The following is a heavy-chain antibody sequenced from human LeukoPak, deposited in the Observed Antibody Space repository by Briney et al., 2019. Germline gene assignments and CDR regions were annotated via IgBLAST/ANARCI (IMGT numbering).Heavy chain of an antibody. CDR3: ARGFGVATADY. CDR1: GFTFSTYW. D-gene: IGHD5-18*01. J-gene: IGHJ4*02. Sequence: PGGSLRLSCAASGFTFSTYWMTWVRQAPGRGLEWVANINQDGSDKYFVDSVKGRFTISRDNAKNSLYLQMNSLRAEDTAVYYCARGFGVATADYWGQGTLVTASS. CDR2: INQDGSDK. V-gene: IGHV3-7*02.